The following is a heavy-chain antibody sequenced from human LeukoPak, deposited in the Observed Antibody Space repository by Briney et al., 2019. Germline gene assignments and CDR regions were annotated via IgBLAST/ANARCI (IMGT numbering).Heavy chain of an antibody. Sequence: GGSLRLSCAVSGFAFGSEAMSWVRQSPAKGLEWVSRINPDGSTTTYADSVKGRFTISRDNAKNTVYLQMNSLRAEDTAVYYCARVLSGSWDWFDPWGQGTLVTVSS. CDR2: INPDGSTT. V-gene: IGHV3-74*01. D-gene: IGHD3-22*01. CDR3: ARVLSGSWDWFDP. CDR1: GFAFGSEA. J-gene: IGHJ5*02.